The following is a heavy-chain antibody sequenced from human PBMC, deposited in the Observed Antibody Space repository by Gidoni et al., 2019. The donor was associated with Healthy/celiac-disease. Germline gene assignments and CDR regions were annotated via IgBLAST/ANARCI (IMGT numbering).Heavy chain of an antibody. D-gene: IGHD4-17*01. J-gene: IGHJ4*02. V-gene: IGHV3-74*01. CDR1: GFTFSRYW. CDR2: INSDGSST. CDR3: ARPYLIDYVEMATTVGY. Sequence: EVPLVESGGGLVQPGGSLRLSCSASGFTFSRYWMHWVRQAPGKGLVWVARINSDGSSTSYADSVKGRFTISRDNAKNTLYLQMNSLRAEDTAVYYCARPYLIDYVEMATTVGYWGQGTLVTVSA.